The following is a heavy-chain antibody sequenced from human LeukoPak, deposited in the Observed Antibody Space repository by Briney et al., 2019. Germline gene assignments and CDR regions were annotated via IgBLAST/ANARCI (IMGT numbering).Heavy chain of an antibody. J-gene: IGHJ4*02. CDR1: GGSFSGYY. V-gene: IGHV4-34*01. Sequence: SESLSLTCAVYGGSFSGYYWSWIRQPPGKGLEWIGEIKHNGSTNYNPSLKCRVTISVDTSKNQFSLKLSSVTAAVTAVYYCVRNDYYCGSGSYLDYWGQGTLVTVSS. CDR3: VRNDYYCGSGSYLDY. D-gene: IGHD3-10*01. CDR2: IKHNGST.